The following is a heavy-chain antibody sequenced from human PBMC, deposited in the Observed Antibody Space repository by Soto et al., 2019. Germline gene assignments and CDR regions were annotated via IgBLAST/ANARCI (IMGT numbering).Heavy chain of an antibody. Sequence: QVQLQESGPGLVKPSQTLSLTCTISGGSISSAGYYWGWIRQHPGKALEWIGYIYYSGSAYYNPSLKSRVIISVDTSKNQFSLKLSSVTAADTAVYYCARTTAYPWFDPWGQGTLVTVSS. CDR1: GGSISSAGYY. J-gene: IGHJ5*02. CDR3: ARTTAYPWFDP. D-gene: IGHD1-26*01. CDR2: IYYSGSA. V-gene: IGHV4-31*03.